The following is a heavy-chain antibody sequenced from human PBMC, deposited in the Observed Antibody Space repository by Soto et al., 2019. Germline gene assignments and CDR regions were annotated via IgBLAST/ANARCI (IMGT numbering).Heavy chain of an antibody. J-gene: IGHJ4*02. CDR1: GGTFRSRT. CDR2: VIPMFGTP. V-gene: IGHV1-69*01. CDR3: ARVGLGPHFHLDY. Sequence: QVQLVQSGAEVKKPGSSVRVSCKASGGTFRSRTISWVRQAPGQGLEWMGGVIPMFGTPNYAQKFQGRLTITADESTSTAYMEMSSLRSEDTAVYYCARVGLGPHFHLDYWGQGTLVTVSS. D-gene: IGHD3-16*01.